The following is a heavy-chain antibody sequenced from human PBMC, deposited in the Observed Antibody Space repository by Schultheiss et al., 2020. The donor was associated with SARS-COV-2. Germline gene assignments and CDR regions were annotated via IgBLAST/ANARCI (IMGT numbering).Heavy chain of an antibody. CDR2: IYYSGST. CDR3: AREVVAATMGNEKHDAFEI. Sequence: SETLSLTCTVSGGSISSGGYYWSWIRQHPGKGLEWIGYIYYSGSTYYNPSLKSRVTISVDTSKNQFSLKLSSVTAADTAVYYCAREVVAATMGNEKHDAFEIWGQGTMVTVSS. V-gene: IGHV4-31*03. D-gene: IGHD2-15*01. J-gene: IGHJ3*02. CDR1: GGSISSGGYY.